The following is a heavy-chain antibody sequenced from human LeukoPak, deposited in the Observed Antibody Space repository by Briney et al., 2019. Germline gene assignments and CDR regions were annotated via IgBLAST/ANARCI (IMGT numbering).Heavy chain of an antibody. D-gene: IGHD6-19*01. CDR3: ARVKSSGWYKDYFDY. J-gene: IGHJ4*02. CDR2: ISGSGGST. Sequence: GGSLRLSCAASGFTFSSYAMSWVRQAPGKGLEWVSAISGSGGSTYYADSVKGRFTISRDNSKNTLYLQMNSLRAEDTAVYYCARVKSSGWYKDYFDYWGQGTLVTVSS. CDR1: GFTFSSYA. V-gene: IGHV3-23*01.